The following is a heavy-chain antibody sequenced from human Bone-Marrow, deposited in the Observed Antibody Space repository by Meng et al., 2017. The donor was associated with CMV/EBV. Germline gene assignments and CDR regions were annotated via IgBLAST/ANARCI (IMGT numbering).Heavy chain of an antibody. Sequence: QGQLVESGGGVAPPGGSLRLSCAASGFTFSSYGMHWVRQAPGKGLEWVAFIRYDGSNKYYADSVKGRFTISRDNSKNTLYLQMNSLRAEDTAVYYCAQTTVTPVPFDYWGQGTLVTVSS. CDR2: IRYDGSNK. V-gene: IGHV3-30*02. D-gene: IGHD4-17*01. CDR1: GFTFSSYG. J-gene: IGHJ4*02. CDR3: AQTTVTPVPFDY.